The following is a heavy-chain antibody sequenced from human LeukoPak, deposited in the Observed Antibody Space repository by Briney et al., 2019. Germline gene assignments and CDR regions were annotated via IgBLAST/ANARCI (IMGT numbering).Heavy chain of an antibody. Sequence: ASVKVSCKASGYTFTSYAMNWVRQAPGQGLEWMGWINTNTGNPTYAPGFTGRFVFSLDTSVSTAYLQISSLKAEDTAVYYCATQRVLYGLSRDGYNYFDYWGQGTLVTVSP. CDR3: ATQRVLYGLSRDGYNYFDY. J-gene: IGHJ4*02. CDR1: GYTFTSYA. D-gene: IGHD5-24*01. CDR2: INTNTGNP. V-gene: IGHV7-4-1*02.